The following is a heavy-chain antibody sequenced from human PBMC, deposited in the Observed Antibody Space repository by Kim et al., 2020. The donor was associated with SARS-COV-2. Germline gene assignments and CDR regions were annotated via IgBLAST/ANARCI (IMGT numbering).Heavy chain of an antibody. CDR3: ARDGHVYGGWFDP. CDR1: GGSISSSSYY. D-gene: IGHD3-16*01. V-gene: IGHV4-39*07. J-gene: IGHJ5*02. Sequence: SETLSLTCTVSGGSISSSSYYWGWIRQPPGKGLEWIGSIYYSGSTYYNPSLKSRVTISVDTSKNQFSLKLSSVTAADTAVYYCARDGHVYGGWFDPWGQGTLVTVSS. CDR2: IYYSGST.